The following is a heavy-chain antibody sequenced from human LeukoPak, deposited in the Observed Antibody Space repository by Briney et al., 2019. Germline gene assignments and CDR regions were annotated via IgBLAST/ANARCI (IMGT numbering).Heavy chain of an antibody. V-gene: IGHV1-24*01. J-gene: IGHJ4*02. Sequence: GASVKVSCKVSGYTLTELSMHWVRQAPGKGLEWMGGFDPEDGETIYAQKFQGRVTMTRDTSTSTVYMELSSLRSEDTAVYYCARDGQHYGDYGGIDYWGQGTLVTVSS. D-gene: IGHD4-17*01. CDR3: ARDGQHYGDYGGIDY. CDR1: GYTLTELS. CDR2: FDPEDGET.